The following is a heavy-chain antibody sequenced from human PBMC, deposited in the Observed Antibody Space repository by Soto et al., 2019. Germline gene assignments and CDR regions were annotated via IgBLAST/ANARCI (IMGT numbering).Heavy chain of an antibody. CDR1: GGSITSFF. CDR3: ARLAPRDGDPKTVRAFDI. Sequence: QVQLQESGPGLVKPSETLSLTCTVSGGSITSFFWSWIRQPPGKGLEWIAYIASSGSTKDNPSLKSRVTISLDTSKNQFSLRSISVTAADTAVYYCARLAPRDGDPKTVRAFDIWGQGTMVTVSS. D-gene: IGHD1-1*01. CDR2: IASSGST. J-gene: IGHJ3*02. V-gene: IGHV4-59*01.